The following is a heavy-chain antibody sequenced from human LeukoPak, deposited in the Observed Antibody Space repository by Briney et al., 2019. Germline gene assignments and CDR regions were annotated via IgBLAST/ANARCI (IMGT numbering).Heavy chain of an antibody. CDR3: ARDIVVVPAESDYYYGMDV. CDR1: GFTVSSNY. V-gene: IGHV3-66*01. CDR2: IYSGGST. D-gene: IGHD2-2*01. Sequence: GGSLRLSCAASGFTVSSNYMSWVRQAPGKGLEWVSVIYSGGSTYYADSVKGRFTISRDNSKNTQYLQMNSLRAEDTAVYYCARDIVVVPAESDYYYGMDVWGQGTTVTVSS. J-gene: IGHJ6*02.